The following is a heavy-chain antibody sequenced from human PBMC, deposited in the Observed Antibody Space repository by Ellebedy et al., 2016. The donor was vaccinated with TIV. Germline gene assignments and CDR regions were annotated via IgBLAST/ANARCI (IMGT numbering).Heavy chain of an antibody. CDR3: ANLHPGAAGRGRGS. CDR2: IWGNGART. V-gene: IGHV3-23*01. D-gene: IGHD6-25*01. CDR1: GLTFSNYD. Sequence: GESLKISCVASGLTFSNYDMSSVRQTPGKGLEWVSSIWGNGARTYHADSVKGRFTISRDNSKNTLYLQMNSLRAEDTAVYYCANLHPGAAGRGRGSWGQGTLVTVSS. J-gene: IGHJ4*02.